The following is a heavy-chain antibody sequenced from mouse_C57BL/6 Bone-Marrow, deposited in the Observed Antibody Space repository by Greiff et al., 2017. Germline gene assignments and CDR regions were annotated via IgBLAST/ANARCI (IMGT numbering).Heavy chain of an antibody. Sequence: VQLQQSGPELVKPGASVKLSCKASGYTFTSYAINWVKQRPGQGLEWIGWIYPSDGCTKYNEKFKGRATLTVDTSSSTAYMELHSLTSEDSAVYCGARDYGSSDWYFDVWGTGTTVTVSS. CDR3: ARDYGSSDWYFDV. CDR1: GYTFTSYA. CDR2: IYPSDGCT. D-gene: IGHD1-1*01. J-gene: IGHJ1*03. V-gene: IGHV1-85*01.